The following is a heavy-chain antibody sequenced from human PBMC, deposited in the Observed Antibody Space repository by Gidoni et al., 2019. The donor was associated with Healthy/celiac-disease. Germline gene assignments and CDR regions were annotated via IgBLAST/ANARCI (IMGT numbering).Heavy chain of an antibody. J-gene: IGHJ3*02. Sequence: QLQLQESGPGLVRPSETLSLPCPVAGGPISSSSYYWGWIRPPPGKGLEWIGSIYYSGSTYYNPSLKSRVTISVDTSKNQFSLKLSSVTAADTAAYYCASRRGSGSQRAFDIWGQGTMVTVSS. V-gene: IGHV4-39*01. D-gene: IGHD3-10*01. CDR1: GGPISSSSYY. CDR3: ASRRGSGSQRAFDI. CDR2: IYYSGST.